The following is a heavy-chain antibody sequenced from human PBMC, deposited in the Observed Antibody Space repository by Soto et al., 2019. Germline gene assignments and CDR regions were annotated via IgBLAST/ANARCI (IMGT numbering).Heavy chain of an antibody. CDR1: AVTFSSYA. CDR2: IIPIFGTA. J-gene: IGHJ4*02. Sequence: SVKVSCKASAVTFSSYAISWVRQAPGQGLEWMGGIIPIFGTANYAQKFQGRVTMTTDTSTSTAYMELRSLRSDDTAVYYCARDRGSYALDYWGQGTLVTVPQ. D-gene: IGHD1-26*01. V-gene: IGHV1-69*05. CDR3: ARDRGSYALDY.